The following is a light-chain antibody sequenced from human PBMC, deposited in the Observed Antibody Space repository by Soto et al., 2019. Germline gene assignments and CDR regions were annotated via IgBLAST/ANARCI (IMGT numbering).Light chain of an antibody. Sequence: DIVLTQSPGTLFLSPGERATLSCRASQSVSSNHLAWYQQKHGQAPRLLIYGGSSRATGIPDRFSGSGSATDFTLTISRLEPEDFAVYYCQQFSSYPLTFGGGTKVDIK. CDR2: GGS. CDR3: QQFSSYPLT. CDR1: QSVSSNH. V-gene: IGKV3-20*01. J-gene: IGKJ4*01.